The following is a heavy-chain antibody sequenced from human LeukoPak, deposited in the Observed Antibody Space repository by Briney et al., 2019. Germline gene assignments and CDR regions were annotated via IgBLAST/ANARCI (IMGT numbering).Heavy chain of an antibody. Sequence: GGSLRLSGAASGFTVSSNYMSWVRQAPGKGLEWVSVIYSGGSTYYADSVKGRFTISRDNSKNTLYLQMNSLRAEDTAVYYCAREDGYGGRFFDYWGQGTLVTVSS. CDR1: GFTVSSNY. CDR3: AREDGYGGRFFDY. D-gene: IGHD4-23*01. V-gene: IGHV3-53*01. CDR2: IYSGGST. J-gene: IGHJ4*02.